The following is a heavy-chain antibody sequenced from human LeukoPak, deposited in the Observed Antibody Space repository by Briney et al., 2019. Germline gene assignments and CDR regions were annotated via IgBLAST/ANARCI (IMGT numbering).Heavy chain of an antibody. CDR1: GGSISSYY. J-gene: IGHJ4*02. Sequence: SETLSLTCTVSGGSISSYYWSWIRQPPGKGLEWIGYIYYSGSTNYNPSLKSRVTISVDTSKNQFSLKLSSVTAADTAVYYRARVRYYYDSSVLDYWGQGTLVTVSS. CDR2: IYYSGST. CDR3: ARVRYYYDSSVLDY. V-gene: IGHV4-59*01. D-gene: IGHD3-22*01.